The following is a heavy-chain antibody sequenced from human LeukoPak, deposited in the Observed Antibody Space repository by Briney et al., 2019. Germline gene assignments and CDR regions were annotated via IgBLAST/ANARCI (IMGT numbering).Heavy chain of an antibody. D-gene: IGHD1-26*01. CDR3: ARHEYSGSYYGLSWFDP. Sequence: SETLSLTCTVSGGSISSSGYYWGWVRQPPGKGLEWIASIYYSGSTYYNPSLKSRVTISVDTSKNQLSLKLSSLTAADTDVYYCARHEYSGSYYGLSWFDPWGKGTLVTVSS. J-gene: IGHJ5*02. V-gene: IGHV4-39*01. CDR1: GGSISSSGYY. CDR2: IYYSGST.